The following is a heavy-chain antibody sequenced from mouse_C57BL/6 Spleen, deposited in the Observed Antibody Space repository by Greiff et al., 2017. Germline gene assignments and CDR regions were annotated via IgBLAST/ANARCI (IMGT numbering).Heavy chain of an antibody. V-gene: IGHV1-22*01. CDR2: INPNNGGT. J-gene: IGHJ2*01. CDR3: ARREYGTYFDY. CDR1: GYTFTDYN. D-gene: IGHD2-1*01. Sequence: EVKLQESGPELVKPGASVKMSCKASGYTFTDYNMHWVKQSHGKSLEWIGYINPNNGGTSYNQKFKGKATLTVNKSSSTAYMELRSLTSEDSAVYYCARREYGTYFDYWGQGTTLTVSS.